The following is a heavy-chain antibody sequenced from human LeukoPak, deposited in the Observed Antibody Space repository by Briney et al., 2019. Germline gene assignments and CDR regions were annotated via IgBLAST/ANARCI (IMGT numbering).Heavy chain of an antibody. CDR1: GGSISSSSYY. V-gene: IGHV4-39*07. CDR3: ARDLVPVAVAAPYAFDI. D-gene: IGHD6-19*01. CDR2: IYYSGST. Sequence: SETLSLTCTVSGGSISSSSYYWGWIRQPPGKGLEWIGSIYYSGSTYYNPSLKSRVTISVDKSKNQFSLKLSSVTAADTAVYYCARDLVPVAVAAPYAFDIWGQGTMVTVSS. J-gene: IGHJ3*02.